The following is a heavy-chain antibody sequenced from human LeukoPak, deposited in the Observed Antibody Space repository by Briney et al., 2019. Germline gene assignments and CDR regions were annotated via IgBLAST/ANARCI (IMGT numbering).Heavy chain of an antibody. Sequence: SETLSLTCTVSGGSISSYYWSWIRQPPGKGLEWIGYIYYSGSTNYNPSLKSRVTISVDTSKNQFSLKLSSVTAADTAVYYCARATLGDSVDYWGQGTLVTVSS. V-gene: IGHV4-59*12. D-gene: IGHD3-16*01. CDR3: ARATLGDSVDY. CDR2: IYYSGST. J-gene: IGHJ4*02. CDR1: GGSISSYY.